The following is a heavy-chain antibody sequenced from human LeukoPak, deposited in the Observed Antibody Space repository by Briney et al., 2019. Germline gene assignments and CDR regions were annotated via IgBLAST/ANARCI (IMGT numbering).Heavy chain of an antibody. CDR3: ARGQTVYYDFWSGYYGVGVVWFDP. Sequence: PSETLSLTCTVSGDSISSSSYYWGWIRQPPGKGLEWIGTIYYSGSTFYNPSLKSRVTISVDTSKDQFSLKLSSVTAADTAVYYCARGQTVYYDFWSGYYGVGVVWFDPWGQGTLVTVSS. V-gene: IGHV4-39*07. J-gene: IGHJ5*02. CDR1: GDSISSSSYY. D-gene: IGHD3-3*01. CDR2: IYYSGST.